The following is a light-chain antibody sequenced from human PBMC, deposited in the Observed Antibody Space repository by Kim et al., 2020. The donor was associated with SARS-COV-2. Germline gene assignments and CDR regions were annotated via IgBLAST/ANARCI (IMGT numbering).Light chain of an antibody. CDR1: SVRRYY. CDR3: HSRDSSDNHL. Sequence: VAVGQTGMISCRGDSVRRYYASWYQQKSGQAAVLVIYGKNKRPSGIPDRVSGSSSGNTASLTIAGAQAEDEADYYCHSRDSSDNHLFGGGTQLTVL. V-gene: IGLV3-19*01. J-gene: IGLJ7*01. CDR2: GKN.